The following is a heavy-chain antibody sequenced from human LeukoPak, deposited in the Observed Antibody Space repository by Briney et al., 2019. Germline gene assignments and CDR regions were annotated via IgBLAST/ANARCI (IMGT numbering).Heavy chain of an antibody. CDR3: AKGMEYDYVWGSYRSSCFDY. D-gene: IGHD3-16*02. J-gene: IGHJ4*02. V-gene: IGHV3-23*01. Sequence: HPGGSLRLSCAASGFTFSSYAMSWVRQAPGKGLEWVSAISGSGGSTYYADSVKGRFTISRDNSKNTLYLQMNSPRAEDTAVYYCAKGMEYDYVWGSYRSSCFDYWGQGTLVTVSS. CDR1: GFTFSSYA. CDR2: ISGSGGST.